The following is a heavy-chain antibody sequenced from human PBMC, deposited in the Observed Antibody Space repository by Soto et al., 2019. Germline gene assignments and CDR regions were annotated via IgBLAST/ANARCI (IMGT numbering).Heavy chain of an antibody. CDR2: ISYDGSNK. D-gene: IGHD6-6*01. V-gene: IGHV3-30-3*01. Sequence: PGGSLRLSCAASGFTFSSYAMHWVRQAPGKGLEWVAVISYDGSNKYYADSVKGRFTISRDNSKNTLYLQMNSLRAEDTAVYYCARDKGTRSLLVGNPYYYYYGMDVWGQGTTVTVSS. CDR3: ARDKGTRSLLVGNPYYYYYGMDV. J-gene: IGHJ6*02. CDR1: GFTFSSYA.